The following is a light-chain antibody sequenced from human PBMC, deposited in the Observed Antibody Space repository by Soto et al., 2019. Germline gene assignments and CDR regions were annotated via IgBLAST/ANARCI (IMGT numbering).Light chain of an antibody. CDR2: EVN. Sequence: QSALTQPASVSGSHGQSITISCTGTSSDIGRYNYVSWFQQHPGKVPKLVIFEVNYRPSGVSDRFSGSKSGNTASLTITGLQAEDEADYYCTSCITANTRCVFGSGTKVTVL. CDR3: TSCITANTRCV. V-gene: IGLV2-14*01. J-gene: IGLJ1*01. CDR1: SSDIGRYNY.